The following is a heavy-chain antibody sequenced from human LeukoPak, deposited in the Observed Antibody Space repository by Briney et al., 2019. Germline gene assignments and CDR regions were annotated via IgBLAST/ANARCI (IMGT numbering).Heavy chain of an antibody. V-gene: IGHV3-21*01. D-gene: IGHD6-13*01. Sequence: GGTLRLSCAASGFTFSSYGMNWVRQAPGKGLEWVSSISSSSSYIYYADSVKGRFTISRDNAKNSLYLQMNSLRAEDTAVYYCAGGIAAAGGDYWGQGTLVTVSS. J-gene: IGHJ4*02. CDR2: ISSSSSYI. CDR1: GFTFSSYG. CDR3: AGGIAAAGGDY.